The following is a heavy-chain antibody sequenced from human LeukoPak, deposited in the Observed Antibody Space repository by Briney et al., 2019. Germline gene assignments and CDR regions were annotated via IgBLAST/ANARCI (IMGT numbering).Heavy chain of an antibody. CDR3: ARHVNIAAAGTISFDI. Sequence: GESLKISCKGSGYSFTSYWIGWVRQMPGKGLEWMGIIYPGDSDTRYSPSFQGQVTISADKSISTAYLQWSSLKASDTAMYYCARHVNIAAAGTISFDIWGQGTMVTVSS. J-gene: IGHJ3*02. V-gene: IGHV5-51*01. D-gene: IGHD6-13*01. CDR2: IYPGDSDT. CDR1: GYSFTSYW.